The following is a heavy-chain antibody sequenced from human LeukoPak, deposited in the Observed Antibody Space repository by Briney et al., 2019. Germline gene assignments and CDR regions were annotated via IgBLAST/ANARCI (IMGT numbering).Heavy chain of an antibody. J-gene: IGHJ3*02. CDR1: GFTFSSFT. Sequence: PGGSLRLSCTVSGFTFSSFTMNWVRQGPGKGLEWVASISNSGAYISYADSLKGRFTISRDNAKNSLFLQMSSLRAKDTAVYYCAREMYAGWYFAFDIWGQGTMVTVSS. CDR3: AREMYAGWYFAFDI. D-gene: IGHD6-19*01. CDR2: ISNSGAYI. V-gene: IGHV3-21*01.